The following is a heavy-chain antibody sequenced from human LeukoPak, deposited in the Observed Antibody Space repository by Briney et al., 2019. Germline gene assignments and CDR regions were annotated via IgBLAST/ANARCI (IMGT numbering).Heavy chain of an antibody. CDR3: ARVSGYNWNFDY. CDR2: IYYSGST. V-gene: IGHV4-59*01. J-gene: IGHJ4*02. Sequence: SETLSLTCTVSGGSISSYYWSWIRQPPGKGLEWIGYIYYSGSTNYNPSLKSRVTISVDTSKNQFTLKLSSVTAADTAVYYCARVSGYNWNFDYWGQGTLVTVSS. CDR1: GGSISSYY. D-gene: IGHD5-24*01.